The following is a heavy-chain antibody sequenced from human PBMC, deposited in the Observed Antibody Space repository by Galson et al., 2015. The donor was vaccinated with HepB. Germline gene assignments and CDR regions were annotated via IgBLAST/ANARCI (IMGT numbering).Heavy chain of an antibody. J-gene: IGHJ4*02. V-gene: IGHV3-48*04. CDR3: ARDRHNWNDVYFDY. CDR2: ISSSSSTI. Sequence: SLRLSCAASGFTFSSYSMNWVRQAPGKGLEWVSYISSSSSTIYYADSVKGRFTISRDNAKNSLYLQMNSLRAEDTAVYYCARDRHNWNDVYFDYWGQGTLVTVSS. CDR1: GFTFSSYS. D-gene: IGHD1-1*01.